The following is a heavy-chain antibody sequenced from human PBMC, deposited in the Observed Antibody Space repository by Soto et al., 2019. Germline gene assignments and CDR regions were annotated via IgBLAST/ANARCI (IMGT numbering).Heavy chain of an antibody. CDR3: ARDSGTFGDGAFDI. V-gene: IGHV3-21*01. CDR2: ISSSSSYI. CDR1: GFTFSSYS. D-gene: IGHD3-10*01. J-gene: IGHJ3*02. Sequence: GGSLRLSCAASGFTFSSYSMNWVRQAPGKGLEWVSSISSSSSYIYYADSVKGRFTISRDNAKNSLYLQMNSLRAEDTAVYYCARDSGTFGDGAFDIWGQGTMVTVSS.